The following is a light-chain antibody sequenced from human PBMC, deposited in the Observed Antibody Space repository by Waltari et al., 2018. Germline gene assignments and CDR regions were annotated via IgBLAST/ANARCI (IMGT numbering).Light chain of an antibody. J-gene: IGKJ3*01. CDR2: ADS. CDR3: QQVTTYVFA. Sequence: DIQLTQSPSFLSASVGDRVTITCRASQGISSDLAWYQQSPGKAPKIMIYADSILQTGVPSRFSGSRSGTEFTLTISNLQPEDIATCCCQQVTTYVFAFGPGTKVDIK. CDR1: QGISSD. V-gene: IGKV1-9*01.